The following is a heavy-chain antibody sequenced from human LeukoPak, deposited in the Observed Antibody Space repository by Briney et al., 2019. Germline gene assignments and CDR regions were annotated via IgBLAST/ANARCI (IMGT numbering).Heavy chain of an antibody. CDR1: GFTVSSNY. CDR3: ARDLGYSYGVYFDY. Sequence: PGGSLRLSCAASGFTVSSNYMSWVRQAPGKGLEWVSVIYSGGSTYYADSVKGRFTISRDNAKNSLYLQMDSLRAEDTAVYYCARDLGYSYGVYFDYWGQGTLVTVSS. D-gene: IGHD5-18*01. J-gene: IGHJ4*02. V-gene: IGHV3-53*01. CDR2: IYSGGST.